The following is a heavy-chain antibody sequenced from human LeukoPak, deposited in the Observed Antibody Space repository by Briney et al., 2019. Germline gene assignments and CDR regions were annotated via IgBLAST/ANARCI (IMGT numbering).Heavy chain of an antibody. Sequence: GGSLRLSCAASGFTFSSYAMSWVRQAPGKGLEWVSLISDSGVYTYYADSVKGRFTISKDHSKNTVYLQMNSLRAEDTAIYYCAKDLKPAAGTGDGMDVWGQGTTVTVS. CDR2: ISDSGVYT. J-gene: IGHJ6*02. CDR3: AKDLKPAAGTGDGMDV. V-gene: IGHV3-23*01. CDR1: GFTFSSYA. D-gene: IGHD6-13*01.